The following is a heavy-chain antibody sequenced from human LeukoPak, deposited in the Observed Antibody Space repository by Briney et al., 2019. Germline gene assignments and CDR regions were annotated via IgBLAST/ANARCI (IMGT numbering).Heavy chain of an antibody. V-gene: IGHV4-38-2*02. D-gene: IGHD3-22*01. J-gene: IGHJ4*02. CDR3: ARHYLYDTSGDGTYYFDY. Sequence: PSETLSLTCIVSGYSINSGYHWGWIRQPPGKGLEWIGSIYHSGSTYYNPSLKSRVTISIDTSKNQSSLKLRSVTAADTAVYYCARHYLYDTSGDGTYYFDYWGQGTLVTVSS. CDR1: GYSINSGYH. CDR2: IYHSGST.